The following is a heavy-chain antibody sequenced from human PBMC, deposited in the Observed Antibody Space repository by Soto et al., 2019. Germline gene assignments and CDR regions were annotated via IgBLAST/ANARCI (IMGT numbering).Heavy chain of an antibody. CDR2: ISSSGTTI. CDR1: IFRFSDYY. D-gene: IGHD6-13*01. Sequence: PGGSLRLSCEASIFRFSDYYMSWVRQAPGKGLEWVSFISSSGTTIYYADSVKGRFTISRDNAKNSLYLQMNSLRAEDTAVYYCARDLSSSWRQDYYYYGMDVWGQGTTVTVSS. J-gene: IGHJ6*02. CDR3: ARDLSSSWRQDYYYYGMDV. V-gene: IGHV3-11*04.